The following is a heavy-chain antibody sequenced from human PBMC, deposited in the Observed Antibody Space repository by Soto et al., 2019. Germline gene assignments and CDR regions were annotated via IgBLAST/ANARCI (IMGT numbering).Heavy chain of an antibody. V-gene: IGHV3-23*01. CDR3: VKEEKMGVEGFGF. CDR2: VRGDFVTT. J-gene: IGHJ4*02. CDR1: GFTFSDHA. Sequence: DVQLLESGGGLVQPGGSLRLSCATSGFTFSDHAMHWVRQAPGEGLEWVSGVRGDFVTTPYPDSVKGRFTISRDNSKNTLYLQMNSLRPEDTAIYYCVKEEKMGVEGFGFWGQGTLVTVSS. D-gene: IGHD1-26*01.